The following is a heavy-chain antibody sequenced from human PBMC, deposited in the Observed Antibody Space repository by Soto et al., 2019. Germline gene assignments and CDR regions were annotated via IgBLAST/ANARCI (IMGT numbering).Heavy chain of an antibody. D-gene: IGHD1-26*01. J-gene: IGHJ5*02. V-gene: IGHV1-18*01. Sequence: ASVKVSCKASGYTFTSYGISWVRQAPGQGLEWMGWISAYNGNTNYAQKLQGRVTITADKSTSTAYMGLSSLRSDDTAVYYCAREGELSLRFDPWGQGTLVTVSS. CDR2: ISAYNGNT. CDR1: GYTFTSYG. CDR3: AREGELSLRFDP.